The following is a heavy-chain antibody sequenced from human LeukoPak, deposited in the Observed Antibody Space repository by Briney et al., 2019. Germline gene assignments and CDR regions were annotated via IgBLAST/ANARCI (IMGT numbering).Heavy chain of an antibody. D-gene: IGHD3-10*01. CDR1: GGSISSYY. J-gene: IGHJ6*03. CDR2: IYYSGST. CDR3: ARDRYYYGSGSGYYYYYYMDV. V-gene: IGHV4-59*01. Sequence: PSETLSLTCTVSGGSISSYYWSWIRQPPGKGLEWIGYIYYSGSTNYNPSLKSRVTISVDTSKNQFSLKLSSVTAADTAVYYCARDRYYYGSGSGYYYYYYMDVWGKGTTVTVSS.